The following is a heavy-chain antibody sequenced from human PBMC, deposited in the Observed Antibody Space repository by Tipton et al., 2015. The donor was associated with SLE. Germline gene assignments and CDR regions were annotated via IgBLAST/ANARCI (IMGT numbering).Heavy chain of an antibody. CDR3: ARGTPRYYDFWSGPNWFDP. Sequence: TLSLTCTVSGGSISSYYWSWIRQPPGKGLEWIGYIYYSGSTNYNPSLKSRVTISVDTSKNQFSLKLSSVTAADTAVYYCARGTPRYYDFWSGPNWFDPWGQGTLVTVSS. J-gene: IGHJ5*02. D-gene: IGHD3-3*01. V-gene: IGHV4-59*08. CDR2: IYYSGST. CDR1: GGSISSYY.